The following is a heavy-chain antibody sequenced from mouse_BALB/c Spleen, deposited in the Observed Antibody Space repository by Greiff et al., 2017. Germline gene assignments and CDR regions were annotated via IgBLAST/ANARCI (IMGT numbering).Heavy chain of an antibody. CDR2: ISYDGSN. V-gene: IGHV3-6*02. J-gene: IGHJ4*01. D-gene: IGHD2-1*01. CDR1: GYSITSGYY. Sequence: EVKLQESGPGLVKPSQSLSLTCSVTGYSITSGYYWNWIRQFPGNKLEWMGYISYDGSNNYNPSLKNRISITRDTSKNQFFLKLNSVTTEDTATYYCARDYYGNLDYAMDYWGQGTSVTVSS. CDR3: ARDYYGNLDYAMDY.